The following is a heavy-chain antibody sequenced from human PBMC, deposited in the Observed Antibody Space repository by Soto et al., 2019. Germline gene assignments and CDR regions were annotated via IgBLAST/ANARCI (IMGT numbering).Heavy chain of an antibody. CDR2: SRNKANNYRT. CDR3: TRPPIPGAQGDDY. V-gene: IGHV3-72*01. D-gene: IGHD2-2*02. Sequence: EVQLVESGGDLVQPGGSLRLSCAVSGFIFSNHYLDWVRQAPGKGLEWLGRSRNKANNYRTSYAASVKGRFTILRDDSKSLLYLHMNSLTSEDTAVYYCTRPPIPGAQGDDYWGRGALVAVSS. CDR1: GFIFSNHY. J-gene: IGHJ4*02.